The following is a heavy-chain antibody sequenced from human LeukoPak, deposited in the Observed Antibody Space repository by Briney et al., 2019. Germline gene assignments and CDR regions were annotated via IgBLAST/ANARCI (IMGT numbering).Heavy chain of an antibody. V-gene: IGHV6-1*01. CDR2: TSYRSKWYN. Sequence: SQTLSLTCAISGDSFSTNSVAWNWIRQSPSRGLEWLGRTSYRSKWYNDYAVSVKSRITITPDTSKNQFSLQLNSVTPEDTAVYYCAKAAMVTYRHFDAFDIWGQGTMVTVSS. D-gene: IGHD5-18*01. CDR3: AKAAMVTYRHFDAFDI. CDR1: GDSFSTNSVA. J-gene: IGHJ3*02.